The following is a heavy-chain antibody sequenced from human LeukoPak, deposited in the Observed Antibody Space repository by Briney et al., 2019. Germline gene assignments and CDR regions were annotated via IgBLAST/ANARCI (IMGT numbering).Heavy chain of an antibody. Sequence: SETLSLTCSVSGGSIRSSDDYWGFVRQTPGKGLEWMGSIYYTGSTHYNPSLKSRATISVDTSKNQFSLKLTSVTAADTAVYYCTRAASSGPLFTYHMDVWGKGTTVTISS. CDR3: TRAASSGPLFTYHMDV. CDR2: IYYTGST. J-gene: IGHJ6*03. CDR1: GGSIRSSDDY. V-gene: IGHV4-39*07. D-gene: IGHD3-22*01.